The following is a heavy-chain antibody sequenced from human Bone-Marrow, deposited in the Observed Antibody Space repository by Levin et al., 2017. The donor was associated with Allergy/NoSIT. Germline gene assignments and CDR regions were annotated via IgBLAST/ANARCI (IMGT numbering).Heavy chain of an antibody. CDR2: FSSDGTNK. CDR3: AREESGSFFLGHYGMDV. V-gene: IGHV3-30-3*01. Sequence: SCAASGFTFNRQTMHWVRQAPGKGLEWVAVFSSDGTNKHYADSVKGRFTISRDVSNNTLWLQMNSLTPEDTALYFCAREESGSFFLGHYGMDVWGQGTTVIVSS. D-gene: IGHD1-26*01. J-gene: IGHJ6*02. CDR1: GFTFNRQT.